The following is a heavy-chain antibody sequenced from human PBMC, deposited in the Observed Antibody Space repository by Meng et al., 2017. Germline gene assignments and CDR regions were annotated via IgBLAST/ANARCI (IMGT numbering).Heavy chain of an antibody. V-gene: IGHV3-11*04. Sequence: GESLKISCAASGFTFSDYYMSWIRQAPGKGLEWVSYISSSGSTIYYADSVKGRFTISRDNAKNSLYLQMNSLRAEDTAVYYCARVDILTGYYNYYYYGMDVWGQGTTVTVSS. CDR2: ISSSGSTI. J-gene: IGHJ6*02. CDR3: ARVDILTGYYNYYYYGMDV. CDR1: GFTFSDYY. D-gene: IGHD3-9*01.